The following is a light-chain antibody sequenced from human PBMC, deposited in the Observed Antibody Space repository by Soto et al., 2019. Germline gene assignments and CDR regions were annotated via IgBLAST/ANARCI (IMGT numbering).Light chain of an antibody. CDR3: QQYNHWPPIT. CDR2: HTS. J-gene: IGKJ5*01. V-gene: IGKV3D-15*01. CDR1: QNVDRN. Sequence: EIVLTHSPGTLSLCKWQIASLSCRASQNVDRNYLAWYQQRPVQAPRVLIHHTSRRASVIPDRFSGAGSGTEFTLTISSLQSEDFAVYYCQQYNHWPPITFGQGTRLEIK.